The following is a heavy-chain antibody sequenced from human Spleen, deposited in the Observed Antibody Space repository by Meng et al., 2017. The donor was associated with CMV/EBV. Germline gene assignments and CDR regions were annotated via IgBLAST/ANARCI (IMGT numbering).Heavy chain of an antibody. J-gene: IGHJ6*02. CDR1: GYTFTSYD. CDR3: AREARVRYQLLRAYYYGMDV. Sequence: SVKVSCKASGYTFTSYDINWVRQATGQGLEWMGRIIPILGIANYAQKFQGRVTITADKSTSTAYMELSSLRSEDTAVYYCAREARVRYQLLRAYYYGMDVWGQGTTVTVSS. V-gene: IGHV1-69*04. D-gene: IGHD2-2*01. CDR2: IIPILGIA.